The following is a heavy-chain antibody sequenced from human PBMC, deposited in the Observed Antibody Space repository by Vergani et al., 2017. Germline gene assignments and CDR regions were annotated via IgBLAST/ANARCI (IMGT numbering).Heavy chain of an antibody. CDR3: AAGWYFDL. Sequence: EVQLVESGGGVVRPGGSLRLSCAASGFTFDDYGMSWVRQAPGKGLEWVSAISGSGGSTYYADSVKGRFTISRDNSKNTLYLQMNSLRAEDTAVYYCAAGWYFDLWGRGTLVTVSS. J-gene: IGHJ2*01. CDR2: ISGSGGST. V-gene: IGHV3-23*04. CDR1: GFTFDDYG.